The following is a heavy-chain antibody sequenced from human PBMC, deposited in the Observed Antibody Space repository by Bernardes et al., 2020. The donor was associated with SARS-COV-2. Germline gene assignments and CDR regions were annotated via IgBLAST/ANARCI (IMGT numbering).Heavy chain of an antibody. CDR3: ARDGEILYWPSSLYGMDV. Sequence: GSLRLSCAASGFTFSSYGMHWVRQAPGKGLEWVAVIWYDGSNKYYADSVKGRFTISRDNSKNTLYLQMNSLRAEDTAVYYCARDGEILYWPSSLYGMDVWGQGTTVTVSS. CDR1: GFTFSSYG. V-gene: IGHV3-33*01. J-gene: IGHJ6*02. D-gene: IGHD2-8*02. CDR2: IWYDGSNK.